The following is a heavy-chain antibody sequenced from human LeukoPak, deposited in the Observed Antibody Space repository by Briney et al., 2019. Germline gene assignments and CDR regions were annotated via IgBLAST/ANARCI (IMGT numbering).Heavy chain of an antibody. D-gene: IGHD6-6*01. V-gene: IGHV1-18*01. J-gene: IGHJ4*02. CDR2: ISAYNGNT. Sequence: ASVKVSCKASGYTFTSYGISWVRQAPGQGLEWMGWISAYNGNTNYAQKLQRRVTITTDTSTSTAHTELRSLRSDDTAVYYCARDREAARIDYWGQGPLVTVSS. CDR1: GYTFTSYG. CDR3: ARDREAARIDY.